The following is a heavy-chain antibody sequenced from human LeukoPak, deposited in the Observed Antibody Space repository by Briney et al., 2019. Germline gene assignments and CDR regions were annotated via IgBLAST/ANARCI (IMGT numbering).Heavy chain of an antibody. D-gene: IGHD3-3*01. Sequence: SETLSLTCAVYGGSFSGYYWSWIRPPPGKGLEWIGEINHSGSTNYNPSLKSRVTISVDTSKNQFSLKLSSVTAADTAVYYCARGGRGRFLEWLFGYWGQGTLVTVSS. CDR3: ARGGRGRFLEWLFGY. CDR2: INHSGST. J-gene: IGHJ4*02. CDR1: GGSFSGYY. V-gene: IGHV4-34*01.